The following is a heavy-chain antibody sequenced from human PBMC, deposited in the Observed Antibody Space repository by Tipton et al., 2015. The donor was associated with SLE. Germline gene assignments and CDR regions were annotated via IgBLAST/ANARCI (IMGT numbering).Heavy chain of an antibody. Sequence: TLSLTCAVSGYSISSGYYWGWIRQPPGKGLEWIGSIYHSGSTYYNPSLKSRVTISVDTPKNQFSLKLSSVTAADTAVYYCASCIAAAGTGFDYWGQETLVTVSS. CDR2: IYHSGST. J-gene: IGHJ4*02. CDR3: ASCIAAAGTGFDY. D-gene: IGHD6-13*01. V-gene: IGHV4-38-2*01. CDR1: GYSISSGYY.